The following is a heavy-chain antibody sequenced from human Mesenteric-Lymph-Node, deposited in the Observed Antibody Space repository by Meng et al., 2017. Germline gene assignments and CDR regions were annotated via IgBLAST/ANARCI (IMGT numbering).Heavy chain of an antibody. V-gene: IGHV3-21*01. Sequence: GGSLRLSCAASGFTFSSYSMNWVRQAPGKGLEWVSSISSTNNDIYYADSVMGRFTISRDNAQNSLYLQMNSLRAEDTAVYYCTRSYSSGWYYYFDYWGQGNRVNVSS. CDR2: ISSTNNDI. CDR1: GFTFSSYS. J-gene: IGHJ4*02. CDR3: TRSYSSGWYYYFDY. D-gene: IGHD6-19*01.